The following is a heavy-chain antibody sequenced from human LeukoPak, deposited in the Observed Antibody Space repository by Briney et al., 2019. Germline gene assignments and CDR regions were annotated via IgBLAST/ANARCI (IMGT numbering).Heavy chain of an antibody. CDR1: GYTLTELS. J-gene: IGHJ4*02. Sequence: ASVKVSCKVSGYTLTELSMHWVRQAPGKGLEWMGGFDPEDGETIYAQKFQGRVTMTKDTSTDTAYMELSSLRSEDTAVYYCATGYGDYEFDYWGQGTLVTVSS. D-gene: IGHD4-17*01. V-gene: IGHV1-24*01. CDR2: FDPEDGET. CDR3: ATGYGDYEFDY.